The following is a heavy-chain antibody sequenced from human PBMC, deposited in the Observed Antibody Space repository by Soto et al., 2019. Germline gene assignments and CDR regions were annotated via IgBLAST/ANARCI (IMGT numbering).Heavy chain of an antibody. CDR2: IIPILGIA. CDR1: GGTFSSYT. J-gene: IGHJ6*03. CDR3: ARERMLVDYGSGSYYYYMDV. V-gene: IGHV1-69*04. D-gene: IGHD3-10*01. Sequence: SVKVSCKASGGTFSSYTISWVRQAPGQGLEWMGRIIPILGIANYAQKFQGRVTITADKSTSTAYMELSSLRSEDTAVYYCARERMLVDYGSGSYYYYMDVWGKGTTVTVSS.